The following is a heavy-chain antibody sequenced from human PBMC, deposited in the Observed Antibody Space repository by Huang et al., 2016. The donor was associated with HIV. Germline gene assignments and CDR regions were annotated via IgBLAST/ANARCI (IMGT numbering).Heavy chain of an antibody. CDR1: GFTFNNSA. Sequence: EVQLLESGGGLVQPGGSLRLSCAASGFTFNNSARNWVRQATGKGVEWVSTSSGNGGSTYYADSVKGRFTISRDNSKNTLYLHMNSLRVEDTAVYYCAKGIKSSGSYYFDYWGQGTLVTVSS. J-gene: IGHJ4*02. D-gene: IGHD3-10*01. V-gene: IGHV3-23*01. CDR3: AKGIKSSGSYYFDY. CDR2: SSGNGGST.